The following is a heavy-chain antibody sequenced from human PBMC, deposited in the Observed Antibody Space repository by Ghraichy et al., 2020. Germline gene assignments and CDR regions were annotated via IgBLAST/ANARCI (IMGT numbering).Heavy chain of an antibody. V-gene: IGHV3-7*01. CDR2: IKQDGSEK. Sequence: GGSLRLSCAASGFTFSSYWMSWVRQAPGKGLEWVANIKQDGSEKYYVDSVKGRFTISRTNAKNSLYLQMNSLRAEDTAVYYCARDVRYYDILTGYEYYFDYWGQGTLVTFSS. J-gene: IGHJ4*02. D-gene: IGHD3-9*01. CDR1: GFTFSSYW. CDR3: ARDVRYYDILTGYEYYFDY.